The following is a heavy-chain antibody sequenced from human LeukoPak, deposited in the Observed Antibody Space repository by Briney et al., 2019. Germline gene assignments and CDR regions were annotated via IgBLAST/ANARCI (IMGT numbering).Heavy chain of an antibody. J-gene: IGHJ3*02. V-gene: IGHV3-48*02. CDR2: IGSSSSTI. Sequence: GESLRLSCAASGFTFSSYAMSWVRQAPGKGLEWVSYIGSSSSTIYYADPVKGRFTISRDNAKYSLYLQMNSLRDEDTAVYYCARWWKAFDIWGQGTMVTVSS. D-gene: IGHD2-15*01. CDR3: ARWWKAFDI. CDR1: GFTFSSYA.